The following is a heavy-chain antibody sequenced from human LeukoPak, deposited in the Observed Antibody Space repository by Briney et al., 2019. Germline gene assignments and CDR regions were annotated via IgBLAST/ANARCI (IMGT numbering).Heavy chain of an antibody. CDR1: GFTFSIYW. Sequence: PRGSPRLSCAASGFTFSIYWVHWVCQAPGKGLVWVSSINRDGSSTSYADSVKGRFTISRDNAKNTLYLQMNTLRAEDTAVYYCASLDYWGQGTPVTVSS. J-gene: IGHJ4*02. CDR2: INRDGSST. CDR3: ASLDY. V-gene: IGHV3-74*01.